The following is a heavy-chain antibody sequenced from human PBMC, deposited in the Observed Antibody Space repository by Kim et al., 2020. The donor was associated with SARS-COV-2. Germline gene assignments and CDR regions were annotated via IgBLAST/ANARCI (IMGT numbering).Heavy chain of an antibody. Sequence: YYADSVEGRFTISRDNSKNTLYLQMNSLRAEDTAVYYCARDLEQQPVFLDVWGKGTTVTVSS. V-gene: IGHV3-33*01. J-gene: IGHJ6*04. CDR3: ARDLEQQPVFLDV. D-gene: IGHD6-13*01.